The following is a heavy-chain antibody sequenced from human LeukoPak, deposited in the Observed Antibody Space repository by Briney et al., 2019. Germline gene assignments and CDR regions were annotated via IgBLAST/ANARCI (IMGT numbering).Heavy chain of an antibody. J-gene: IGHJ6*03. V-gene: IGHV4-61*02. D-gene: IGHD3-10*01. CDR3: ARDYYGSGSYAYHYYYMDV. CDR1: GGSISSGSYY. CDR2: IYTSGST. Sequence: SETLSLTCTVSGGSISSGSYYWSWIRQPAGKGLEWIGRIYTSGSTNYNPSLKSRVTISVDTSKDQFSLKLSSVTAADTAAYYCARDYYGSGSYAYHYYYMDVWGKGTTVTVSS.